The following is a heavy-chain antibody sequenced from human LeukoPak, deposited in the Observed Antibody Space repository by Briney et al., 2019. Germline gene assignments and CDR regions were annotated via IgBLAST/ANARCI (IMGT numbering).Heavy chain of an antibody. D-gene: IGHD5-18*01. Sequence: GGSLRLSCAASGFTFDDYAMHWVRQAPGRGLEWVSGISWNSGSIGYADSVKGRFTISRDNAKNSLYLQMNSLRAEDTALYYCAKAGLRGYSYGSRFDYWGQGTLVTVSS. V-gene: IGHV3-9*01. CDR3: AKAGLRGYSYGSRFDY. J-gene: IGHJ4*02. CDR1: GFTFDDYA. CDR2: ISWNSGSI.